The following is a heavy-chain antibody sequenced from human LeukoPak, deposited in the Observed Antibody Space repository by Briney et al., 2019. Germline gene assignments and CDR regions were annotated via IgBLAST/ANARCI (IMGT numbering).Heavy chain of an antibody. CDR3: AKAYSNFAANSYYFDY. J-gene: IGHJ4*02. CDR1: GFTFSTYA. V-gene: IGHV3-23*01. Sequence: GGSLRLSCGVSGFTFSTYATSWVRQAPGKGLEWVSAISGSGTGTYYADSVQGRFIISRDNSKDTLSLQMNSLRAEDTVVYYCAKAYSNFAANSYYFDYWGQGTLVTVSS. D-gene: IGHD4-11*01. CDR2: ISGSGTGT.